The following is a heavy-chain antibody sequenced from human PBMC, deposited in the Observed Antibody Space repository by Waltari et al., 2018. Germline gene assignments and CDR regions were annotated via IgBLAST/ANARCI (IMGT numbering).Heavy chain of an antibody. J-gene: IGHJ6*02. Sequence: QVQLVESGGGVVQPGGSLRLSCAASGFTFSSYGMHWVRRAPGKGLEWVAFIRYDGSNKDYADSVKGRVTSARDNSKNTLYLQMNSLRAEDTAVYYCAKEQQLASYGMDVWGQGTTVTVSS. CDR3: AKEQQLASYGMDV. CDR1: GFTFSSYG. V-gene: IGHV3-30*02. D-gene: IGHD6-13*01. CDR2: IRYDGSNK.